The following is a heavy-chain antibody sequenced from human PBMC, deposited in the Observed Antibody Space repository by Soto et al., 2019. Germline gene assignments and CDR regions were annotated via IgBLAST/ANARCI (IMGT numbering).Heavy chain of an antibody. CDR2: IYHSGST. CDR1: GGSISSGGYS. D-gene: IGHD3-22*01. V-gene: IGHV4-30-2*01. CDR3: ARGAPVVNDY. Sequence: QLQLHESGSGLVKPSQTLSLTCAVSGGSISSGGYSWSWIRQPPGKGLEWIGYIYHSGSTYYNPSLKSRVTISVDRSKNQFSLKLSSVTAADTAVYYCARGAPVVNDYWGQGTLVTVSS. J-gene: IGHJ4*02.